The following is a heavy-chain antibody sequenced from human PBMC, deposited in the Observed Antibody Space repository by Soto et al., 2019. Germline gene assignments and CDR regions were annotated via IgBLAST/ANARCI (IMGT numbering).Heavy chain of an antibody. CDR1: GFTFSSYA. J-gene: IGHJ6*02. D-gene: IGHD2-2*01. CDR3: VKDHSSTSRTRFYYYYGMDV. CDR2: ISSNGGST. V-gene: IGHV3-64D*06. Sequence: GGSLRLSCSASGFTFSSYAMHRVRQAPGKGLEYVSAISSNGGSTYYADSVKGRFTISRDNSKNTLYLQMSSLRAEDTAVYYCVKDHSSTSRTRFYYYYGMDVWGQGTTVTVSS.